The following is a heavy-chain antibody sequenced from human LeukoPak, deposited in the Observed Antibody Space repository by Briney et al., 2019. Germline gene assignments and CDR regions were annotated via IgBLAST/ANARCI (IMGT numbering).Heavy chain of an antibody. D-gene: IGHD6-19*01. CDR2: IYYSGST. J-gene: IGHJ6*02. CDR3: ARHSSGWYEYYYGMDV. Sequence: SETLSLTCTVSGGSISSYYWSWIRQPPGKGLEWIGYIYYSGSTNYNPSLKSRVTISVDTSRNQFSLKLSSVTAADTAVYYCARHSSGWYEYYYGMDVWGQGTTVAVSS. CDR1: GGSISSYY. V-gene: IGHV4-59*08.